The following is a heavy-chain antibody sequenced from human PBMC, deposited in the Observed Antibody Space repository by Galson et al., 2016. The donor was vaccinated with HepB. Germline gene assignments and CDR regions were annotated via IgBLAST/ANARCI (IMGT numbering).Heavy chain of an antibody. Sequence: SETLSLTCTVSGGSISNHYWSWIRQPPGKEPEWIGYIYSSGSTDYSPSLRIRVTISLDTSRNQFSLRRSSVTAAYTAVYYGARIDRVIAAAVGAVAGKGPYYYYVMDVWGQGTTVTVSS. J-gene: IGHJ6*02. D-gene: IGHD6-13*01. CDR1: GGSISNHY. CDR2: IYSSGST. V-gene: IGHV4-59*11. CDR3: ARIDRVIAAAVGAVAGKGPYYYYVMDV.